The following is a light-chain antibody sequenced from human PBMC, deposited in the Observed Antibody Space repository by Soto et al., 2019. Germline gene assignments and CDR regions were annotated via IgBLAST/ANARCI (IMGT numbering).Light chain of an antibody. J-gene: IGKJ1*01. V-gene: IGKV4-1*01. CDR2: RAF. Sequence: DIVMTQSPDSLTVSLGERATINCKSSQSVFYDSKKKNYLSWYQVKPGQPPKLLFFRAFTRASGVPDRFSGSGSGTDFTLTISSLQAEDVAVYYCQQYYTTPRTFGQGTKVEIK. CDR3: QQYYTTPRT. CDR1: QSVFYDSKKKNY.